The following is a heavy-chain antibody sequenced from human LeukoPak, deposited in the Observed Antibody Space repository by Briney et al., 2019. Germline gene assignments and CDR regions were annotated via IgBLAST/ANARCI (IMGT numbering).Heavy chain of an antibody. CDR3: AREDIVATLRHAVYYYYGMDV. CDR2: ISAYNGNT. V-gene: IGHV1-18*01. D-gene: IGHD5-12*01. CDR1: GYTFTSYG. Sequence: GASVKVSCKASGYTFTSYGISWVRQAPGQGLEWMGWISAYNGNTNYAQKLQGRVTMTTDTSTSTAYMELRSLRSDDTAVYYCAREDIVATLRHAVYYYYGMDVWGQGTTVTVSS. J-gene: IGHJ6*02.